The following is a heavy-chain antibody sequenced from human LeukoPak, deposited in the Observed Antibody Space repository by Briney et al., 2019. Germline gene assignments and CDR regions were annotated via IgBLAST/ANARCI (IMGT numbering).Heavy chain of an antibody. CDR1: GYSISSDYY. CDR2: IYHSGST. J-gene: IGHJ4*02. D-gene: IGHD2/OR15-2a*01. CDR3: ARDSHRIFDY. V-gene: IGHV4-38-2*02. Sequence: SETLSLTCTVSGYSISSDYYWGWIRQPPGKGLEWIGSIYHSGSTYYNPSLKSRVTISVDTSKDQFSLKLSSVTAADTAVYYCARDSHRIFDYWGQGTLVTVSS.